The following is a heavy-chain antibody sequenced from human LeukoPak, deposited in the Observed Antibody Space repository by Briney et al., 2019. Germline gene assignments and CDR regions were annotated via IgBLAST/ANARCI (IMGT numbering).Heavy chain of an antibody. V-gene: IGHV1-24*01. CDR1: GYNLTELS. CDR3: ATDMLGSDAFDI. CDR2: SDPEDGET. Sequence: ASVKVSWKVSGYNLTELSLHWVRQAPGKGLGWMGGSDPEDGETIYAQRFQGRVTMTEDTSTDTAYMELSSLRSEDTAVYYCATDMLGSDAFDIWGQGTMVTVSS. J-gene: IGHJ3*02. D-gene: IGHD2-8*01.